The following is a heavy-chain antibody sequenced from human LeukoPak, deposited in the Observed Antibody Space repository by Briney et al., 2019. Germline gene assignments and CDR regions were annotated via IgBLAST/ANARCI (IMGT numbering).Heavy chain of an antibody. J-gene: IGHJ5*02. CDR1: GYTLTELS. D-gene: IGHD1-26*01. Sequence: ASVKVSCKVSGYTLTELSMHWVRQAPGKGLEWMGGFDPEDGETIYAQKFQGRVTMTEDTSTDTAYMGLSSLRSEDTAVYYCATGSSGATHFPFDPWGQGTLVTVSS. CDR3: ATGSSGATHFPFDP. CDR2: FDPEDGET. V-gene: IGHV1-24*01.